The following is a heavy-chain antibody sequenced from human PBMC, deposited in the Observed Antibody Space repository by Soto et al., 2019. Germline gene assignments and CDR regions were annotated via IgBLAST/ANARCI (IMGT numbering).Heavy chain of an antibody. V-gene: IGHV1-18*01. CDR2: ISAYNGNT. Sequence: APVKVSLKASGYTFSNHGINWVRQAPGQGLEWMGWISAYNGNTNCAQKLQGRVTMTTDTSTSTAYMELRSLRSDDTAVYYCARAWGYSYGFDPWGQGTLVTVS. J-gene: IGHJ5*02. D-gene: IGHD5-18*01. CDR3: ARAWGYSYGFDP. CDR1: GYTFSNHG.